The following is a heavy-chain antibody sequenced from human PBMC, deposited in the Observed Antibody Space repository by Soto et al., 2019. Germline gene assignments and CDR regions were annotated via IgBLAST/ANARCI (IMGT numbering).Heavy chain of an antibody. J-gene: IGHJ6*02. CDR2: IWYDGSNK. CDR1: GFTFSSYG. Sequence: GGSLRLSCAASGFTFSSYGMHWVRQAPGKGLEWVAVIWYDGSNKYYADSVKGRFTISRDNSKNTLYLQMNSLRAEDTAVYYCARGGRGLLLSYYYYGMDVWGQGTTVTVSS. D-gene: IGHD3-22*01. V-gene: IGHV3-33*01. CDR3: ARGGRGLLLSYYYYGMDV.